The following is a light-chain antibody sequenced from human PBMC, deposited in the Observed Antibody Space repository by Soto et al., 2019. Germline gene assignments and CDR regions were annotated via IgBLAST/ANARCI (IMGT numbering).Light chain of an antibody. Sequence: EIVLTQSPDTLSLSPGERATLSCRASQSVSSTYLAWFQQKPGQTPRLLISGASSRATGIPERFSGSGSGTDFTLTISRLEPEDFAVYYCQQRSNWRFTFGPGTKVDIK. CDR3: QQRSNWRFT. J-gene: IGKJ3*01. V-gene: IGKV3D-20*02. CDR1: QSVSSTY. CDR2: GAS.